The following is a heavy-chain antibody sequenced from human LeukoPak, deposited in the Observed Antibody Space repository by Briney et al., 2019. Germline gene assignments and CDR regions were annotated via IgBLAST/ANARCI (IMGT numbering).Heavy chain of an antibody. Sequence: SETLSLTCAVYGGSLSYYYWSWIRQSPEKGLEWIGEINRSGSTNYNPSLRSRVSISVDTSKNQFSLKLSSVTAADTAIYYCARGGFYCGDDCYVDYWGQGALVTVSS. CDR2: INRSGST. V-gene: IGHV4-34*01. CDR3: ARGGFYCGDDCYVDY. J-gene: IGHJ4*02. CDR1: GGSLSYYY. D-gene: IGHD2-21*02.